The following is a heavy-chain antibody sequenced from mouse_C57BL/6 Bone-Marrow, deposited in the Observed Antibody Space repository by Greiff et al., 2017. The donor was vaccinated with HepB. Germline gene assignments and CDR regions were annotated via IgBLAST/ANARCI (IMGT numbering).Heavy chain of an antibody. CDR1: GFNIKDDY. J-gene: IGHJ2*01. V-gene: IGHV14-4*01. Sequence: VQLQQSGAELVRPGASVKLSCTASGFNIKDDYMHWVKQRPEQGLEWIGWIDPENGDTEYASKFQGKATITADTSSNTAYLQLSSLTSEDTAVYCCTTPWRGDFDYWGQGTTLTVSS. CDR2: IDPENGDT. CDR3: TTPWRGDFDY.